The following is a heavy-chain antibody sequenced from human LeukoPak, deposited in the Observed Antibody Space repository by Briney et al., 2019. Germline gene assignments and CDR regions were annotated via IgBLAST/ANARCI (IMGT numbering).Heavy chain of an antibody. CDR2: INPDSGGT. CDR1: GFPFTGYY. Sequence: GASVKVSCKASGFPFTGYYMYWVRQALGQGLEWMGWINPDSGGTHYAQKFQGRVTLTRDTSISTAYMELSTMRSDDTALYYCARDLRGFGDYLDYWGQGTPVTVSS. J-gene: IGHJ4*02. V-gene: IGHV1-2*02. CDR3: ARDLRGFGDYLDY. D-gene: IGHD3-10*01.